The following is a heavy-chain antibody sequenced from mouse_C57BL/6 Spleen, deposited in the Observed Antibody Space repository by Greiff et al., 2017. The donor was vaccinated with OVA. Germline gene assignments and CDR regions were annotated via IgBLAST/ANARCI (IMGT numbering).Heavy chain of an antibody. J-gene: IGHJ2*01. Sequence: EVHLVESGGGLVKPGGSLKLSCAASGFTFSDYGMHWVRQAPEKGLEWVAYISSGSSTIYYADTVKGRFTISRDNAKNTLFLQMTSLRSEDTAMYYCAIYGYDVYFDYWGQGTTLTVSS. CDR3: AIYGYDVYFDY. CDR2: ISSGSSTI. D-gene: IGHD2-2*01. V-gene: IGHV5-17*01. CDR1: GFTFSDYG.